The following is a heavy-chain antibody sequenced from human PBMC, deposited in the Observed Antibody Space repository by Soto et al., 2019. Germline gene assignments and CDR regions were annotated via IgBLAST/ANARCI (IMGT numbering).Heavy chain of an antibody. CDR3: ATWAIAVGGEGF. D-gene: IGHD2-21*01. V-gene: IGHV3-48*02. CDR1: GFTVSDYS. Sequence: GGSLRLSCTASGFTVSDYSVNWVRQAPGKGLEWISYISSAGDLILYADSVKGRFTIARDIAKNSLYLQMDSLRDGDSAVYYCATWAIAVGGEGFWGQGTLVTSPQ. J-gene: IGHJ4*02. CDR2: ISSAGDLI.